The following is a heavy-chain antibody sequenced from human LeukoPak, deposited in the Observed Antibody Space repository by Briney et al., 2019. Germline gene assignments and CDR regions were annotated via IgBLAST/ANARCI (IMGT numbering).Heavy chain of an antibody. Sequence: SETLSLTCAVYGGSFSGYYWSWIRQPPGKGLEWIGSVYYSGNTYYKSSLESRVTISVDTSNNRFSLKLNSVTAADTGTYYCARTSGRGSVDPGTSGYVDSWGQGSLVTVSS. V-gene: IGHV4-34*01. D-gene: IGHD3-22*01. J-gene: IGHJ4*02. CDR2: VYYSGNT. CDR3: ARTSGRGSVDPGTSGYVDS. CDR1: GGSFSGYY.